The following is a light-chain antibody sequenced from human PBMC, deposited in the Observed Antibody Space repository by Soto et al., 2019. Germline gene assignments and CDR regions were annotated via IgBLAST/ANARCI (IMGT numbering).Light chain of an antibody. J-gene: IGKJ1*01. CDR1: QSVGSDY. V-gene: IGKV3-20*01. CDR2: AAS. CDR3: QQYGTSPWT. Sequence: EIVLTQSPGTLSLSPGERATLSCRASQSVGSDYLGWYQQKPGQAPRLLIFAASKRAAGIPDRFSGSGSGSDFTLTISRREPEDFAVKYCQQYGTSPWTFGQGTKVEIK.